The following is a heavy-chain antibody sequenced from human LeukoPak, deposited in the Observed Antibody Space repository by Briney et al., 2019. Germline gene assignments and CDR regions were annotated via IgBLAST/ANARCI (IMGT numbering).Heavy chain of an antibody. J-gene: IGHJ3*02. CDR1: GFTFHEYW. V-gene: IGHV3-7*01. CDR3: ARDQAAAGAFDI. CDR2: IKQDGAEK. D-gene: IGHD6-13*01. Sequence: PGGSLRLSCAASGFTFHEYWMSWVRQAPGKGLEWVANIKQDGAEKYYVDSVEGRFTISRDNAKNSLYLQMSSLRAEDTAVYYCARDQAAAGAFDIWGQGTMVTVSS.